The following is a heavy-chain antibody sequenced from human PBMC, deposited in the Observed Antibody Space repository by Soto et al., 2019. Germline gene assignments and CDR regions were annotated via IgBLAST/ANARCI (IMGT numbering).Heavy chain of an antibody. CDR3: AREGPVVPAAIGYYYGMDV. D-gene: IGHD2-2*01. Sequence: SETLSLTCTVSGGSISSYYWSLIRQPPGKGLEWIGYIYYSGSTNYNPSLKSRVTISVDTSKNQFSLKLSSVTAADTAVYYCAREGPVVPAAIGYYYGMDVWGQGTTVTVSS. CDR2: IYYSGST. CDR1: GGSISSYY. J-gene: IGHJ6*02. V-gene: IGHV4-59*01.